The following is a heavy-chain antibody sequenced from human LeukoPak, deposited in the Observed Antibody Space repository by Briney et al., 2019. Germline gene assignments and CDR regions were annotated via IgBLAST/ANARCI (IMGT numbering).Heavy chain of an antibody. D-gene: IGHD2-2*01. CDR3: ARQFEIVVVPAAPDY. Sequence: GGSLRLSCTASGFTFSSYAMSWVRQAPGQGLEWVSATSGSGGSTYYADSVKGRFTISRDNSKNTLYLQMNSLRAEDTAVYYCARQFEIVVVPAAPDYWGQGTLVTVSS. V-gene: IGHV3-23*01. CDR1: GFTFSSYA. J-gene: IGHJ4*02. CDR2: TSGSGGST.